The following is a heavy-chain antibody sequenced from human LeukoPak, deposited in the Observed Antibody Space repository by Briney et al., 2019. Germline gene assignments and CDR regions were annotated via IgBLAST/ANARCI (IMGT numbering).Heavy chain of an antibody. V-gene: IGHV5-51*01. J-gene: IGHJ4*02. CDR2: IYPGDSDT. CDR1: GYSFTSYW. CDR3: ARLGCSNTSCGNQFDY. Sequence: LGESLEISCKGSGYSFTSYWIGWVRQMPGKGLEWMGIIYPGDSDTRYSPSFQGQVTISADKSISTAYLQWSSLKASDTAMYYCARLGCSNTSCGNQFDYWGQGTLVTISS. D-gene: IGHD2-2*01.